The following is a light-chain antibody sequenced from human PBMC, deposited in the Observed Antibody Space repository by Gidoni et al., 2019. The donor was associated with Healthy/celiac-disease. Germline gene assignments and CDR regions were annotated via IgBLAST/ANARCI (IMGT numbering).Light chain of an antibody. CDR1: QGMSSW. CDR2: AAS. CDR3: QQANSFPKT. J-gene: IGKJ1*01. V-gene: IGKV1-12*01. Sequence: DIQYTQSPSSVSASLGDRVTITCRASQGMSSWLAWYQQKPGKAPKLLIDAASSLQSGVPSRFSGSGSGTDFTLTISSLQPEDFATYYCQQANSFPKTFGQGTKVEIK.